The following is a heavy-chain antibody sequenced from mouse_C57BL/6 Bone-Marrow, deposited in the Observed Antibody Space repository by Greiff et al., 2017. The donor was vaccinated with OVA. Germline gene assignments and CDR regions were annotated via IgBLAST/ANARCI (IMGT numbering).Heavy chain of an antibody. CDR3: ARKITTVVATDWYFDV. CDR1: GYTFTSYW. D-gene: IGHD1-1*01. V-gene: IGHV1-69*01. CDR2: IDPSDSYT. J-gene: IGHJ1*03. Sequence: QVQLKQPGAELVMPGASVKLSCKASGYTFTSYWMHWVKQRPGQGLEWIGEIDPSDSYTNYNQKFKGKSTLTVDKSSSTAYMQLSSLTSEDSAVYYCARKITTVVATDWYFDVWGTGTTVTVSS.